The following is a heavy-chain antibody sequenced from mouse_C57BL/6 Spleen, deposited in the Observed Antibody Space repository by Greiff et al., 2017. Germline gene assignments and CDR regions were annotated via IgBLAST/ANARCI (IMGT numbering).Heavy chain of an antibody. Sequence: VKLVESGEGLVKPGGSLTLSCAASGFTFSSYAMSWVRQTPEKRLEWVAYISSGGDYIYYADTVKGRFTISRDNARNTLYLQMSSLKSEDTAMYYCTRDDYEAWFAYWGQGTLVTVSA. CDR2: ISSGGDYI. CDR3: TRDDYEAWFAY. V-gene: IGHV5-9-1*02. CDR1: GFTFSSYA. J-gene: IGHJ3*01. D-gene: IGHD2-4*01.